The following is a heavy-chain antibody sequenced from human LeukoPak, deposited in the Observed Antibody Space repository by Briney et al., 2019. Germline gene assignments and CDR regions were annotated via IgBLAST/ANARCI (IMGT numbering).Heavy chain of an antibody. D-gene: IGHD4-11*01. CDR2: IYWNDDK. J-gene: IGHJ5*02. V-gene: IGHV2-5*01. Sequence: KGSGPTLVNPTQTLTLTCTFSGFSLSTSGVGVGWIRQPPGKALEWLALIYWNDDKRYSPSLKSRLTITKDTSKNQVVLTMTNVDPVDTATYYCAHSPMTTAGFPFDPWGQGTLVTVSS. CDR3: AHSPMTTAGFPFDP. CDR1: GFSLSTSGVG.